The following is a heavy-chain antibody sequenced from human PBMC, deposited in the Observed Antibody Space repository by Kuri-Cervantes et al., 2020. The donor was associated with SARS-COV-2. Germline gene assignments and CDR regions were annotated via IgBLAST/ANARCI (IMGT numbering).Heavy chain of an antibody. V-gene: IGHV3-72*01. Sequence: GGSLRLSCAASGFTFSDHYIDWVRQAPGKGLEWVGRIGSKIYGYSAEYAASVKGRFAVSRDDSKTSVFLQMNTLKVEDTAVYYCARGRRWPDISFFSSNYFYYGMDVWGQGTTVTVSS. D-gene: IGHD4-23*01. CDR1: GFTFSDHY. CDR3: ARGRRWPDISFFSSNYFYYGMDV. CDR2: IGSKIYGYSA. J-gene: IGHJ6*02.